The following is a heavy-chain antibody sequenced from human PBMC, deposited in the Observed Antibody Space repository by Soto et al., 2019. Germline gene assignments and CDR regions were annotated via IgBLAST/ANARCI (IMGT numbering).Heavy chain of an antibody. CDR2: MYHGGRT. D-gene: IGHD3-10*01. CDR3: ARRLARGVIGWFDP. Sequence: SETLSLTCTVSGDSVTNYFWSWMRQPPGKGLEWIGHMYHGGRTNYSPSLKSRVTMSLDSSKNHFSLNLTSVTAADTAEYHCARRLARGVIGWFDPWGQGTLVTVSS. V-gene: IGHV4-59*08. CDR1: GDSVTNYF. J-gene: IGHJ5*02.